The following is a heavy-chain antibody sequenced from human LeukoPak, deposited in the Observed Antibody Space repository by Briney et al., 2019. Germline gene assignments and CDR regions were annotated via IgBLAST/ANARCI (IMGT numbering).Heavy chain of an antibody. V-gene: IGHV3-23*01. CDR2: ISGSGDST. Sequence: GGSLRLSCAASGFTVSSNYMSWVRQAPGKGLEWVSGISGSGDSTYYADSVKGRFTISRDNSKNTLYLQMNSLRAEDTAVYYCARRSGIAVAGAFDYWGQGTLVTVSS. CDR1: GFTVSSNY. CDR3: ARRSGIAVAGAFDY. J-gene: IGHJ4*02. D-gene: IGHD6-19*01.